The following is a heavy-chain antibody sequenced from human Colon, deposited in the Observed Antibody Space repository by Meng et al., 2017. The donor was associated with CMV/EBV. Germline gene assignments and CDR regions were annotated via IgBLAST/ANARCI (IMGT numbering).Heavy chain of an antibody. J-gene: IGHJ4*02. V-gene: IGHV1-2*02. CDR3: ARLPYSASRGDY. D-gene: IGHD1-26*01. CDR1: GYMFIAYY. CDR2: INPDSGDI. Sequence: ASVKVSCKTSGYMFIAYYVHWVRQAPGRGLEWMGWINPDSGDINYAQEFQGRVTLTRDTFITTAYMELTRLTPDDTAIYYCARLPYSASRGDYWGQGTLVTVSS.